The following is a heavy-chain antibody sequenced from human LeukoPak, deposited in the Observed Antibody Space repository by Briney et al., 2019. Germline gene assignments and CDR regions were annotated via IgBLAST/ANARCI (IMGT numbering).Heavy chain of an antibody. CDR1: GGSISSYY. Sequence: SETLSLTCTVSGGSISSYYWSWIRQPPGKGLEWIGYIYYSGSTNYNPSLKSRVTISVDTSKNQFSLNLSSVTAADTAVYYCAREGDKYANWFDTWGQGTLVTVSS. CDR3: AREGDKYANWFDT. J-gene: IGHJ5*02. CDR2: IYYSGST. D-gene: IGHD2-8*01. V-gene: IGHV4-59*01.